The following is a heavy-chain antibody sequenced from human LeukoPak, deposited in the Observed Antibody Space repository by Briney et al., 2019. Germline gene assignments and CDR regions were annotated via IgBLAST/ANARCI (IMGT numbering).Heavy chain of an antibody. V-gene: IGHV4-38-2*02. D-gene: IGHD3-10*01. J-gene: IGHJ4*02. CDR3: ARDCLRHRFGECPLVY. CDR1: GYSISSGYY. CDR2: IYHSGST. Sequence: PSETLSLTCSVSGYSISSGYYWGWIRQPPGKGLEWIGSIYHSGSTYYNPSLKSRVAISVDTSKNQFSLKLSSVTAADTAVYYCARDCLRHRFGECPLVYWGQGTLVTVSS.